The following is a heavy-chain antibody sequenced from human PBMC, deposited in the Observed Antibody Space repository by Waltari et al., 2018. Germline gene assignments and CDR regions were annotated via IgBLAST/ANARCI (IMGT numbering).Heavy chain of an antibody. J-gene: IGHJ1*01. CDR2: IYTSGST. Sequence: QVQLQESGPGLVKPSQTLSLTCTVSGGHISSGSYYCSWIRQPAGKGLEWIGRIYTSGSTNYNPSLKSRVTISVDTSKNQFSLKLSSVTAADTAVYYCARGRGQQLVLYFQHWGQGTLVTVSS. D-gene: IGHD6-13*01. CDR1: GGHISSGSYY. V-gene: IGHV4-61*02. CDR3: ARGRGQQLVLYFQH.